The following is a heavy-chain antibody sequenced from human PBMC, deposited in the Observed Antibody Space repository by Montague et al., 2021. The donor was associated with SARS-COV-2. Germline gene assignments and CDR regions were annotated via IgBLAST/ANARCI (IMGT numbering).Heavy chain of an antibody. CDR2: INSNKSSA. V-gene: IGHV3-74*01. CDR1: GFTFSTYW. CDR3: VRAPGSYSAFDL. J-gene: IGHJ3*01. Sequence: SLRLSCAASGFTFSTYWMFWVRQSPGKGLVWFSHINSNKSSASYADSVEDRFTISRDNAKNTLYLQMNSLRVEDTAVYYCVRAPGSYSAFDLWGQGTMVTVSS. D-gene: IGHD1-26*01.